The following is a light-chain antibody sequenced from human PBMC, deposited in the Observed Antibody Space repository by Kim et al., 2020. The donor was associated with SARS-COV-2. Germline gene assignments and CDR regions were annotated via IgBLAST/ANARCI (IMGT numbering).Light chain of an antibody. V-gene: IGKV1-5*01. Sequence: ASLRDRVTITCRASQSISGWLAWHQQKPGKAPNLMIYDASILASGVPSRSSGSGSGAESTLTVSSLQPDDLATDHCHQYNNYAWTFGLGTQVDIK. J-gene: IGKJ1*01. CDR2: DAS. CDR1: QSISGW. CDR3: HQYNNYAWT.